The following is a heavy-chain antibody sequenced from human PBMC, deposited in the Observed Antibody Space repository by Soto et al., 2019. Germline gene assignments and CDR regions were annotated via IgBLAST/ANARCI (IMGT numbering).Heavy chain of an antibody. CDR2: IYYSGST. V-gene: IGHV4-30-4*01. J-gene: IGHJ4*02. Sequence: PSETLSLTCTVSGGSISSGDYYWSWIRQPPGKGLEWIGYIYYSGSTYYNPSLKSRVTISVDTSKNQFSLKLSSVTAADTAVYYCARAEVGATLDYWGQGTLVTVSS. D-gene: IGHD1-26*01. CDR1: GGSISSGDYY. CDR3: ARAEVGATLDY.